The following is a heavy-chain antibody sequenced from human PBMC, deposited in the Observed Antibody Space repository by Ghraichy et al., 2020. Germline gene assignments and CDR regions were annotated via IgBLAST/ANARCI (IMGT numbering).Heavy chain of an antibody. D-gene: IGHD6-19*01. Sequence: SETLSLTCTVSGGSVSSGSYYWSWIRQPPGKGLEWIGYIYYSGSTNYNPSLKSRVTISVDTSKNQFSLKLSSVTAADTAVYYCARVGAAGTRYYFAMDVWGQGTTVIVSS. CDR2: IYYSGST. V-gene: IGHV4-61*01. CDR3: ARVGAAGTRYYFAMDV. CDR1: GGSVSSGSYY. J-gene: IGHJ6*02.